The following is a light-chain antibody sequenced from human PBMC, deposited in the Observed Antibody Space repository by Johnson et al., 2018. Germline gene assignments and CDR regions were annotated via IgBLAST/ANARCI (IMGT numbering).Light chain of an antibody. J-gene: IGLJ1*01. CDR1: SSNIGNNY. CDR2: ENN. Sequence: QSVLTQPPSVSAAPGQKVTISCSGSSSNIGNNYVSWYQQLPGTDPKLLIYENNKRPSGIPDRFSGSKSGTSATLGIPGLPTGDEADYYCGTWDSSLSAGNVFGTGTKVTVL. CDR3: GTWDSSLSAGNV. V-gene: IGLV1-51*02.